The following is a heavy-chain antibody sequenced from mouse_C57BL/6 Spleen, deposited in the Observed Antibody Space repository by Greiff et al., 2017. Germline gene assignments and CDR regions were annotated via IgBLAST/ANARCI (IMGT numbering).Heavy chain of an antibody. D-gene: IGHD6-1*01. CDR3: ARGGSSYFVY. CDR1: GYTFTSSW. Sequence: QVQLQQPGAELVMPGASVTLSCKASGYTFTSSWMHWVKQRPGQGLAWIGEIDPSDSYTNYNQKFKGKSALTLDKSSSTAFMQLSSLTSEDSAVYYCARGGSSYFVYWGQGTTLTVSS. CDR2: IDPSDSYT. J-gene: IGHJ2*01. V-gene: IGHV1-69*01.